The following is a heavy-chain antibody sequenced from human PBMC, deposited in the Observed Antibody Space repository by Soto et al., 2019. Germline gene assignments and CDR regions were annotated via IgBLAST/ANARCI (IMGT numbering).Heavy chain of an antibody. CDR2: IWYDGSNK. Sequence: QVQLVESGGGVVQPGRSLRLSCAASGFTFSSYGMHWVRQAPGKGLEWVAVIWYDGSNKYYADSVKGRFTISRDNSKNTLYLQMNSLRAEDTAVYYCARESSNQLLLHAARDGYMDVWGKGTTVTVSS. J-gene: IGHJ6*03. CDR1: GFTFSSYG. V-gene: IGHV3-33*01. CDR3: ARESSNQLLLHAARDGYMDV. D-gene: IGHD2-2*01.